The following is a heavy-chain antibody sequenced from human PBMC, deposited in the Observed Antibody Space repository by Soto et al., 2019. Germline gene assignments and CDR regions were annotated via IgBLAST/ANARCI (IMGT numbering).Heavy chain of an antibody. Sequence: SETLSLTCTVSGGSISSGSYYWSWIRQHPGKGLEWIGYINYSGSTYYNPSLRSRITISVDTSKNQFSLNLSSVTAADTAIYYCARAPVDAAMVAGNYFDYWGQGTLVTVSS. D-gene: IGHD5-18*01. CDR2: INYSGST. V-gene: IGHV4-31*03. J-gene: IGHJ4*02. CDR3: ARAPVDAAMVAGNYFDY. CDR1: GGSISSGSYY.